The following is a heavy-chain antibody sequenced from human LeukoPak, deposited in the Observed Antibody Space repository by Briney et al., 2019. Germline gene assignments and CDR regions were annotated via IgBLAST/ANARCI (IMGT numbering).Heavy chain of an antibody. CDR1: GGTFSSYP. D-gene: IGHD4-23*01. V-gene: IGHV1-69*13. CDR2: ITPIFGAA. J-gene: IGHJ4*02. CDR3: ARNSRVASTSGLNY. Sequence: SVKVSCNASGGTFSSYPFTWVRQAPGQGLEWMGEITPIFGAANYAQTFQGRVTITADESTSTVFMELSSLRSDDTAFYYCARNSRVASTSGLNYWGQGTLVTVSS.